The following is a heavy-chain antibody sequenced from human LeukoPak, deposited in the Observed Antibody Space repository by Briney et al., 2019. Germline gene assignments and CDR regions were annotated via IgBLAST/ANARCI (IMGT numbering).Heavy chain of an antibody. D-gene: IGHD1-7*01. CDR2: ISGSGGST. CDR1: GGSFSGYY. Sequence: ETLSLTCAVYGGSFSGYYWSWVRQAPGKGLEWVSAISGSGGSTYYADSVKGRFTISRDNSKNTLYLQMSSLRAEDTAVYYCAKSLELTYWGQGTLVTVSS. CDR3: AKSLELTY. J-gene: IGHJ4*02. V-gene: IGHV3-23*01.